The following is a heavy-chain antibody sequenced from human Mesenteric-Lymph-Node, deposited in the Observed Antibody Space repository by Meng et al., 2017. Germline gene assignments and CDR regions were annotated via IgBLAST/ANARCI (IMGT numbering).Heavy chain of an antibody. CDR3: ARGDMYYYGSGSYSFDY. CDR1: GYTFTSYD. CDR2: IIPIFGTA. J-gene: IGHJ4*02. D-gene: IGHD3-10*01. Sequence: SVKVSCKASGYTFTSYDINWVRQATGQGLEWMGGIIPIFGTANYAQKFQGRVTITADKSTSTAYMELSSLRSEDTAVYYCARGDMYYYGSGSYSFDYWGQGTLVTVSS. V-gene: IGHV1-69*06.